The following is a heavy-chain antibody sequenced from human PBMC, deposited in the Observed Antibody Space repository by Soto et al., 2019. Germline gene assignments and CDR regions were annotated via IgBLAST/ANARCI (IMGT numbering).Heavy chain of an antibody. J-gene: IGHJ5*02. CDR3: ASEIGVADHWFDP. D-gene: IGHD2-8*01. CDR2: ISSSSSYL. Sequence: GGSLRLSCAASGFTFSSYSMNWVRQAPGKGLEWVSSISSSSSYLYYADSVKGRFTISRDNAKNSLYLQMNSLRAEDTAVYYCASEIGVADHWFDPWGQGTLVTVSS. V-gene: IGHV3-21*01. CDR1: GFTFSSYS.